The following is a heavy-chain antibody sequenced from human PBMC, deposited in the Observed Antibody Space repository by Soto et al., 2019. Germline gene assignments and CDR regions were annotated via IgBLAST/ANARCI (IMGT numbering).Heavy chain of an antibody. CDR2: IKNKSEGGTT. CDR1: GFIFNTAW. Sequence: GGSLRLSCAASGFIFNTAWLNWVRQAPGKGLEWVGRIKNKSEGGTTDYAAPVKGRFTISRDDSKTTLYLQMNSLKAEDTAVYYCTTEDSSWYANWGQGTLVTVSS. V-gene: IGHV3-15*07. CDR3: TTEDSSWYAN. J-gene: IGHJ4*02. D-gene: IGHD6-13*01.